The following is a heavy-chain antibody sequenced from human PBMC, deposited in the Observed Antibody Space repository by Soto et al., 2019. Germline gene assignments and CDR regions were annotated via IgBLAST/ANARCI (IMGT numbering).Heavy chain of an antibody. D-gene: IGHD2-21*02. Sequence: SETLSLTCTVSCGSISSYYWSWIRQPPGKGLEWIGYIYYSGSTNYNPSLKSRVTISVDTSKNQFSLKLSSVTAADTAVYYCARDLGPYCGGDCYFDYWGQGTLVTVSS. V-gene: IGHV4-59*01. J-gene: IGHJ4*02. CDR1: CGSISSYY. CDR2: IYYSGST. CDR3: ARDLGPYCGGDCYFDY.